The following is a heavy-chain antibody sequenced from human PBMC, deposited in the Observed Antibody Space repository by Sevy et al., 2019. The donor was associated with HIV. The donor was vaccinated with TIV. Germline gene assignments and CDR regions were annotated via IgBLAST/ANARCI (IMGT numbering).Heavy chain of an antibody. V-gene: IGHV3-49*04. CDR1: GFTFGDYC. Sequence: SLRLSCTASGFTFGDYCMSWVRQAPGKGLEWVALLKSDVYGGTVDHAASVRGRFVISRDDSKTIAYLQMNDLKTEDTGVYYCTRWKAAQSIFDYWGQGALVTVSS. D-gene: IGHD6-13*01. J-gene: IGHJ4*02. CDR3: TRWKAAQSIFDY. CDR2: LKSDVYGGTV.